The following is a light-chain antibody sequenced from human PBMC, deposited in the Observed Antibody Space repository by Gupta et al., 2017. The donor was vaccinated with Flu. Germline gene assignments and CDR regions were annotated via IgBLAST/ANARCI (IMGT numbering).Light chain of an antibody. J-gene: IGLJ3*02. CDR2: NTD. V-gene: IGLV7-43*01. Sequence: QPVVTQEPSLTVSPGGTVTLPCASSTGAVTNNYYPNWFQQKPGQAPRALIYNTDNKHAWTPARFSGSLLGGKAALTLSAVQPEDEAEYYCLLDFGGSLWVFGGGTKVTVL. CDR1: TGAVTNNYY. CDR3: LLDFGGSLWV.